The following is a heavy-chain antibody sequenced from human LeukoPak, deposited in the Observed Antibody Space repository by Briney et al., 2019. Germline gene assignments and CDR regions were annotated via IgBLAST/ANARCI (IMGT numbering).Heavy chain of an antibody. V-gene: IGHV3-48*04. J-gene: IGHJ3*02. Sequence: GGSLRLSCAASGFTFSSYSMNWVRQAPGKGLEWVSYISSSSSTIYYADSVKGRFTISRDNAKNSLYLQMNSLRAEDTAVYYCAGLLADAFDIWGQGTMVTVSS. CDR1: GFTFSSYS. CDR2: ISSSSSTI. CDR3: AGLLADAFDI.